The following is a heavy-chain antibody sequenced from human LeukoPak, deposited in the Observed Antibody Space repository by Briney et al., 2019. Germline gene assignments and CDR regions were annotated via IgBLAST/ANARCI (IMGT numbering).Heavy chain of an antibody. J-gene: IGHJ4*02. CDR2: IGGEESGSWT. V-gene: IGHV3-23*01. CDR3: ARDLTRITMVRGVIITEYYFDY. CDR1: GFTFNKNV. D-gene: IGHD3-10*01. Sequence: PGGSLRLSCAASGFTFNKNVMSWVRQAPGKGLEWLSAIGGEESGSWTKSADSVKGRFTISRDNSENTLYLQMNSLRAEDTAVYYCARDLTRITMVRGVIITEYYFDYWGQGTLVTVSS.